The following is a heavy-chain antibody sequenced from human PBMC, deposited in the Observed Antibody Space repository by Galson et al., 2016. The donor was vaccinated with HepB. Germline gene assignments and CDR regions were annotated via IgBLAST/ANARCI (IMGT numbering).Heavy chain of an antibody. V-gene: IGHV2-5*02. CDR1: GFSLTTNGVG. Sequence: PALVKPTQTLTLTCTFSGFSLTTNGVGVAWIRQPPGKALEWLALIYWDDDKRYSPSLKSRLTLSKDTSKNQVVLTMTNMDPVDTATYFCAHTFQLHRGYNFNGMDVWGQGTTVTVSS. J-gene: IGHJ6*02. CDR2: IYWDDDK. CDR3: AHTFQLHRGYNFNGMDV.